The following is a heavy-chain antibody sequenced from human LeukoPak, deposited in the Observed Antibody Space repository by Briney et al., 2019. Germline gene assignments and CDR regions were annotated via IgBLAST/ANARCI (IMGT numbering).Heavy chain of an antibody. Sequence: TGGSLRLSCAASGFTFSTFAMIWVRQPPGKGLEWVSSISSSSSYIYYADSVKGRFTISRDNAKNSLYLQVNSLRVEDTAVYYCAGALPRIVLTDAIDIWGQGTLVTVSS. CDR1: GFTFSTFA. D-gene: IGHD1-26*01. CDR2: ISSSSSYI. J-gene: IGHJ3*02. V-gene: IGHV3-21*01. CDR3: AGALPRIVLTDAIDI.